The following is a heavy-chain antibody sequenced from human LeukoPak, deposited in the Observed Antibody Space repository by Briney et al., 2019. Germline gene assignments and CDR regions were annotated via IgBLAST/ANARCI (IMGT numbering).Heavy chain of an antibody. CDR2: INPNSGGT. CDR1: GYTFTGYY. CDR3: ARDLGCGGDCYSLHSDY. Sequence: GASVKVSCKASGYTFTGYYMHWVRQAPGQGLEWMGWINPNSGGTNYAQKFQGRVTMTRDTSISTAYMELSRLRSDDTAVYYCARDLGCGGDCYSLHSDYWGQGTLVTVSS. J-gene: IGHJ4*02. D-gene: IGHD2-21*02. V-gene: IGHV1-2*02.